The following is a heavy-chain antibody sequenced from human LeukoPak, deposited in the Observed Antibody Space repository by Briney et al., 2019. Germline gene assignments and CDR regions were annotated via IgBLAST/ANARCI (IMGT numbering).Heavy chain of an antibody. CDR3: ARRDIVVVPAAIGAGAFDI. Sequence: PSETLSLXCTVSGGSISSSSYYWGWIRQPPGKGLGWIGSIYYSGITYYNPSLKRRVTISVDTSKNQFSLKLSSVTAADTAVYYCARRDIVVVPAAIGAGAFDIWGQGTMVTVSS. CDR2: IYYSGIT. D-gene: IGHD2-2*02. CDR1: GGSISSSSYY. V-gene: IGHV4-39*01. J-gene: IGHJ3*02.